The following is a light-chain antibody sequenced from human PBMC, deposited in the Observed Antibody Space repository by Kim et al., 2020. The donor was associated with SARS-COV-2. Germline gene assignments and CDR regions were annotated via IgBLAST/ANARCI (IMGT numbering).Light chain of an antibody. V-gene: IGKV3-15*01. Sequence: SVSPGERVTLSCWASQSISTNLAWYQQKPGQAPRLLVHGASTRATAIPGRFSGSGSGTEFTLTISGLQSEDFAVYYCQQYNNLPYTFGQGTKLEI. J-gene: IGKJ2*01. CDR2: GAS. CDR1: QSISTN. CDR3: QQYNNLPYT.